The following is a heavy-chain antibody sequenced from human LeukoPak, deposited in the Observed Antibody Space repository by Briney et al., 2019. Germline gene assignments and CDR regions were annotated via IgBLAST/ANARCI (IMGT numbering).Heavy chain of an antibody. CDR2: IIPIFGTT. V-gene: IGHV1-69*13. CDR1: GGTFSTYA. CDR3: ARGDPDYYYYMDV. J-gene: IGHJ6*03. Sequence: SVKVSCEASGGTFSTYAFSWVRQAPGQGLEWMGGIIPIFGTTNYAQKFQGRVTITADESTSTAYMELSSLRSEDTAVYFCARGDPDYYYYMDVWGKGTTVTVSS.